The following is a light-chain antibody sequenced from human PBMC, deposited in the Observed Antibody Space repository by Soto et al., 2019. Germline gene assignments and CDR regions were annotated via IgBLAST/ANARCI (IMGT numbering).Light chain of an antibody. V-gene: IGLV2-11*01. Sequence: QSALTQPRSVSGSPGQSVTLSCTGTSSDVGGYNYVSWYQQHPGKAPKLMIYDVSKRPSVVPDRFSGSKSGNTASLTISGLQAEDEADYYCCSHAGSYTYVFGTGTKVTVL. CDR2: DVS. J-gene: IGLJ1*01. CDR3: CSHAGSYTYV. CDR1: SSDVGGYNY.